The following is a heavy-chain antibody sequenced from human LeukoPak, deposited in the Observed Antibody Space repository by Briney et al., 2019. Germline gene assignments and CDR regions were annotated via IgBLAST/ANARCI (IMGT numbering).Heavy chain of an antibody. V-gene: IGHV1-69*04. CDR1: GGTSSSYA. D-gene: IGHD4-23*01. CDR2: IIPILGIA. Sequence: KISCKGSGGTSSSYAISWVRQAPGQGLEWMGRIIPILGIANYAQKFQGRVTITADKSTSTAYMELSSLRSEDTAVYYCARVLGVKSDYYYYGMDVWGQGTTVTVSS. J-gene: IGHJ6*02. CDR3: ARVLGVKSDYYYYGMDV.